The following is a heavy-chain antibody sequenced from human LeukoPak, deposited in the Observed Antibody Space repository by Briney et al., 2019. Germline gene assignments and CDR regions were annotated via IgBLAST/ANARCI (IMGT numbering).Heavy chain of an antibody. V-gene: IGHV3-33*01. J-gene: IGHJ4*02. CDR1: GFSFSTYG. CDR2: IWQDGSGK. D-gene: IGHD3-16*01. Sequence: GGSLRLSCAASGFSFSTYGMHWVRQAPGKGLEWVAVIWQDGSGKYYADSVKGRFTISRDNSKNTLYLQMNSLRAEDTAVYYCARAILRAHDYWGQGTPVTVSS. CDR3: ARAILRAHDY.